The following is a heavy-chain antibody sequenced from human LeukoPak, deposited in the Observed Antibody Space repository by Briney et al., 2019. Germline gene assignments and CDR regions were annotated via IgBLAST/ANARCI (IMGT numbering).Heavy chain of an antibody. CDR2: INHSGST. J-gene: IGHJ4*02. Sequence: SETLSLTCAVYGGSFSGYYWSWSCNPPPQGKDLNGEINHSGSTSYNPSPKSRGTISVDTAKNQFSLKLSSVTDADTAVYYCARRRETTVTHFVYWGQGTLVSVSS. CDR3: ARRRETTVTHFVY. D-gene: IGHD4-17*01. CDR1: GGSFSGYY. V-gene: IGHV4-34*01.